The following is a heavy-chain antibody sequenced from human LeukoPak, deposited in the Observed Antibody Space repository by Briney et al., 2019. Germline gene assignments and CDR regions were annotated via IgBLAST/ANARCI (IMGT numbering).Heavy chain of an antibody. D-gene: IGHD3-22*01. Sequence: GGSLRLSCAASGFTFSSYSMNWVRQAPGKGLEWVSSISSSSSYIYYADSVKGRFTISRDNAKNSLYLQMNSLRAEDTAVYYCARDLWIDSGYFFDYWGQGTLVTVSS. J-gene: IGHJ4*02. CDR3: ARDLWIDSGYFFDY. V-gene: IGHV3-21*01. CDR1: GFTFSSYS. CDR2: ISSSSSYI.